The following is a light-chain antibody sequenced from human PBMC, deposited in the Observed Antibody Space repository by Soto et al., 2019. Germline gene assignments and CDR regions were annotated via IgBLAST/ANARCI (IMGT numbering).Light chain of an antibody. Sequence: QSVLTQPPSVSGAPGQRVTISCTGSSSNIGAGYDVHWYQQLPGTAPKLLIYGNSNRPSGVPDRFSGSKSGTSASLAITGLQAEDEADYSCQSYDSSLSDLFGGGTKVTVL. CDR3: QSYDSSLSDL. J-gene: IGLJ3*02. CDR2: GNS. V-gene: IGLV1-40*01. CDR1: SSNIGAGYD.